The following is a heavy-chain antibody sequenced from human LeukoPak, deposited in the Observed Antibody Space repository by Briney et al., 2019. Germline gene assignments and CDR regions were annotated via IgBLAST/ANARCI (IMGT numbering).Heavy chain of an antibody. V-gene: IGHV4-59*01. CDR2: IYYSGST. Sequence: SETLSLTCTVPRGTISRYYWSWIRQPPGKGLECFGYIYYSGSTNYNPSLKSRVTISVDTSKNQFSLKLSSVTAADTAVYYCARGPTRNYFDYWGQGTLVTVSS. J-gene: IGHJ4*02. CDR3: ARGPTRNYFDY. CDR1: RGTISRYY.